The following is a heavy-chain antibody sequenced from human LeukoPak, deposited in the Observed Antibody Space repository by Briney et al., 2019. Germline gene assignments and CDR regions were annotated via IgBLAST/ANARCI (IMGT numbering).Heavy chain of an antibody. CDR2: VNPKTGNT. V-gene: IGHV1-8*01. CDR3: ARGLFWFGDLKTHWFDP. CDR1: GCTFTSYD. D-gene: IGHD3-10*01. J-gene: IGHJ5*02. Sequence: GASVKVSCKASGCTFTSYDINWVRQATGQGLAWMGWVNPKTGNTGHAQNFQGRVTMTRDTSISTAYMELSSLRSEDTAVYYCARGLFWFGDLKTHWFDPWGQGTLVTVSS.